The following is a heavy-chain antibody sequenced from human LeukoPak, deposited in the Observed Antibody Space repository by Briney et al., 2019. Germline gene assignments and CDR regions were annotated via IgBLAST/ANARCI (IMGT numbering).Heavy chain of an antibody. D-gene: IGHD3-16*01. V-gene: IGHV3-15*01. CDR2: IKRKTDGGTT. J-gene: IGHJ4*02. Sequence: GGSLRLSCAASGFTFSDAWMSWVRQAPGKGLEWVGRIKRKTDGGTTDYAAPVKGRFTISRDDSKNTVFLQMSSLKIEDTAVYSWGRGAQFFNGGRETL. CDR3: GRGAQFFN. CDR1: GFTFSDAW.